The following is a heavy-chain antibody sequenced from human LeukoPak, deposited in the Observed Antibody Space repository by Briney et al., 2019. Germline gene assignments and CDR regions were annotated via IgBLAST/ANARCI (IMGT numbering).Heavy chain of an antibody. CDR1: GFTFSSYA. Sequence: GGSLRLSCAASGFTFSSYAMHWVRQAPGKGLEWVAVISYDGSNKYYADSVKGRFTISRDNSKNTLYLQMNSLRAEDTAVYYCARVQRVKFLLKYYFDYWGQGTLVTVSS. D-gene: IGHD3-10*01. J-gene: IGHJ4*02. CDR2: ISYDGSNK. CDR3: ARVQRVKFLLKYYFDY. V-gene: IGHV3-30-3*01.